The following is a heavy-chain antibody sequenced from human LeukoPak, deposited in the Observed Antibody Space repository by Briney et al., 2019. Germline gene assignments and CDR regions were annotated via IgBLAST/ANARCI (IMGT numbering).Heavy chain of an antibody. V-gene: IGHV3-21*01. CDR3: AREDDYSNYGLDFDY. CDR1: GFTFSSYS. J-gene: IGHJ4*02. CDR2: ISSSSSYI. D-gene: IGHD4-11*01. Sequence: PGGSLRLSCAASGFTFSSYSMNWVRQAPGKGLEWVSSISSSSSYIYYADSVKGRFTISRDNAKNSLYLQMNSLRAEDTAVYYCAREDDYSNYGLDFDYWGQGTLVTVSS.